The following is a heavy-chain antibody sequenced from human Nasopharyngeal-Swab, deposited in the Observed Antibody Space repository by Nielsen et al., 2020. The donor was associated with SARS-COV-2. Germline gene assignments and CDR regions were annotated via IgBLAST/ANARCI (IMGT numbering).Heavy chain of an antibody. V-gene: IGHV4-30-2*02. Sequence: LRLSCAVSGGSISSGGYSWSWTRQPPGKGLEWIGYIYHSGSTNYNPSLKSRVTISVDTSKNQFSLKLSSVTAADTAVYYCARNNYDFWSGHWFDPWGQGTLVTVSS. D-gene: IGHD3-3*01. J-gene: IGHJ5*02. CDR1: GGSISSGGYS. CDR2: IYHSGST. CDR3: ARNNYDFWSGHWFDP.